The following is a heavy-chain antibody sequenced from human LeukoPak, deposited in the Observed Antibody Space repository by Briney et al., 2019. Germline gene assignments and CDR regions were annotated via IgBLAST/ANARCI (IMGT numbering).Heavy chain of an antibody. V-gene: IGHV3-48*03. CDR1: GFTFSSYE. CDR2: ISSSGSSI. J-gene: IGHJ6*02. D-gene: IGHD6-13*01. CDR3: ARDVTSSSWDGMDV. Sequence: PGGSLRLSCAASGFTFSSYEMNWARRAPGKGLEWISYISSSGSSIYYADSVKGRFTISRDNAKNSLYLQMNSLRAEDTAVYYCARDVTSSSWDGMDVWGQGTTVTVSS.